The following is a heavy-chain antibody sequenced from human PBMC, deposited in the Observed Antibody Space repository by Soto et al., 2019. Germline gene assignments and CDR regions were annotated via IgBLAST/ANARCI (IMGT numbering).Heavy chain of an antibody. D-gene: IGHD5-12*01. CDR1: DYTFAAYW. CDR2: INPRDSDV. J-gene: IGHJ6*02. V-gene: IGHV5-51*01. CDR3: ARRGYSGYGASYYYYGMDV. Sequence: GESLKISCKGFDYTFAAYWIGWVRRMPGKGLEWMGVINPRDSDVKYSPPFEGQVTISADKSINTAFLQWRSLKASDTAMYYCARRGYSGYGASYYYYGMDVWGQGTTVTVSS.